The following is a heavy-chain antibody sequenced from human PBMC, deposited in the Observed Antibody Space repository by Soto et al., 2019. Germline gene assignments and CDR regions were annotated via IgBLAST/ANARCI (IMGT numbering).Heavy chain of an antibody. Sequence: QVQLVESGGGVVQPGRSLRLSCAASGFTFSSYGMHWVRQAPGKGLDWVAVIWYDGSNKYYADSVKGRFTISRDNSKNPLYLQMNRLRAEDTAVYYCARESGALTVTRYNWFDPWGQGTLVTVSS. D-gene: IGHD4-4*01. CDR3: ARESGALTVTRYNWFDP. CDR2: IWYDGSNK. V-gene: IGHV3-33*01. CDR1: GFTFSSYG. J-gene: IGHJ5*02.